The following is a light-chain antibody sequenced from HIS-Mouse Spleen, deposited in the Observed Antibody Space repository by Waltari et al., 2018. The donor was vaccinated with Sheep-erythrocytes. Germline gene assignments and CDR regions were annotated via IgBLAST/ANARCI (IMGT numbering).Light chain of an antibody. CDR2: QDS. Sequence: SYELTQPPSVSVSPGQTASITCSGDKLGDKYACWYQQKPGQSPVLVIYQDSKRPSGITERFSGSNSGNTATLTISGTQAMDEADYYCQAWDSSTAWNVVFGGGTK. CDR1: KLGDKY. CDR3: QAWDSSTAWNVV. J-gene: IGLJ2*01. V-gene: IGLV3-1*01.